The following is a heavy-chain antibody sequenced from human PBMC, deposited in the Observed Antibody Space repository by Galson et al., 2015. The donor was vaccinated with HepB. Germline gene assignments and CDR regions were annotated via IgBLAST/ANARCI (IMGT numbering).Heavy chain of an antibody. Sequence: SLRLSCAASGFTFSSYWMSWVRQAPGKGLEWVANVKQDGSEKYYVDSVKGRFTISRDNAKNSLYVQMNSLRVEDTAVYYCARGLGLHHPLGLHHPYNYGMDVWGQGTPVTVSS. CDR3: ARGLGLHHPLGLHHPYNYGMDV. V-gene: IGHV3-7*03. CDR2: VKQDGSEK. CDR1: GFTFSSYW. J-gene: IGHJ6*02. D-gene: IGHD1-14*01.